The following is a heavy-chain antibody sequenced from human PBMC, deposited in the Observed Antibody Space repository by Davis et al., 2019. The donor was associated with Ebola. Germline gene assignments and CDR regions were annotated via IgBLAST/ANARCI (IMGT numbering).Heavy chain of an antibody. CDR3: ARTIWGRGGWFDP. V-gene: IGHV4-34*01. J-gene: IGHJ5*02. Sequence: MPSETLSLSCAVYGGSFSGYYWSWIRQPPGKGLARSGELNHSGSTNYNPSLKPRVTTSVDTSKNQFSLKLSSVTAADTAVYYCARTIWGRGGWFDPWGQGTLVTVSS. CDR2: LNHSGST. D-gene: IGHD3-16*01. CDR1: GGSFSGYY.